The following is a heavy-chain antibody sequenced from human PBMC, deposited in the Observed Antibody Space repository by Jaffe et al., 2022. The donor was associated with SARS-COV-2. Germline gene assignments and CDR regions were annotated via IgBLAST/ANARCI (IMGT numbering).Heavy chain of an antibody. CDR3: ARGKVAGQWLALLTGGERYYYYYGMDV. Sequence: QVQLVESGGGVVQPGRSLRLSCAASGFTFSSYAMHWVRQAPGKGLEWVAVISYDGSNKYYADSVKGRFTISRDNSKNTLYLQMNSLRAEDTAVYYCARGKVAGQWLALLTGGERYYYYYGMDVWGQGTTVTVSS. D-gene: IGHD6-19*01. J-gene: IGHJ6*02. CDR1: GFTFSSYA. CDR2: ISYDGSNK. V-gene: IGHV3-30-3*01.